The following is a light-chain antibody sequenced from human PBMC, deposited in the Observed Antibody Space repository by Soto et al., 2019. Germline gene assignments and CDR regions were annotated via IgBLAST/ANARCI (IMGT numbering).Light chain of an antibody. CDR3: QQYHDRPPLT. J-gene: IGKJ4*01. CDR1: QSVGGN. V-gene: IGKV3-15*01. CDR2: GAS. Sequence: DIVMTQSPATLSVSPGERVTLSCRASQSVGGNVAWYQQRPGQAPRLLISGASTRATGIPARFSGSGSGPEFTLTISSLQSEDFAVYHCQQYHDRPPLTFGGGTTVEIK.